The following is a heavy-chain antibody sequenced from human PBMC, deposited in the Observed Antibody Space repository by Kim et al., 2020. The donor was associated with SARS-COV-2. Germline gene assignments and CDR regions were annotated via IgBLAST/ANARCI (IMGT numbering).Heavy chain of an antibody. CDR2: TYYRSKWYN. Sequence: SQTLSLTCAIYGDSISSNTAAWNWIRLSPSRGLEWLGRTYYRSKWYNDYALSLKGRITVNPDTSRNQFSLQLKSMAPEDTAVYFCVRDPGIGTLDYWGQG. CDR3: VRDPGIGTLDY. V-gene: IGHV6-1*01. CDR1: GDSISSNTAA. J-gene: IGHJ4*02.